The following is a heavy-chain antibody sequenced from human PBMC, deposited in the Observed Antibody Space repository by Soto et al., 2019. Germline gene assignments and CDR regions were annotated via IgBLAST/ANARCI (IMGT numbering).Heavy chain of an antibody. D-gene: IGHD6-19*01. Sequence: EVQLLESGGGLVQPGGSLRLSCAASGFTFSNYAMSWVRQAPGKGLEWVSVISGSGSTTYYADSVKGRFTISRDNSKNTLYLQMNTLRAEDTAVYYCASHRGSGWWYAGDFHYWGQGTLVTVAS. CDR3: ASHRGSGWWYAGDFHY. J-gene: IGHJ4*02. CDR2: ISGSGSTT. CDR1: GFTFSNYA. V-gene: IGHV3-23*01.